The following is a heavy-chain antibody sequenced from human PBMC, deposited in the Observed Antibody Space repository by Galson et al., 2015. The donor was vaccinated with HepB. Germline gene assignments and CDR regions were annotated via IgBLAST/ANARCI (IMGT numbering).Heavy chain of an antibody. V-gene: IGHV3-7*01. Sequence: SLRLSCAASRFTFNTYWMSWVRQAPGKGLEWVANIKQDGSEEYYGDSMKGRFTISRDNAKNSLYLQMNSLRAEDTAVYYCARAQGWYFDLWGRGTLVTVSS. CDR2: IKQDGSEE. CDR3: ARAQGWYFDL. J-gene: IGHJ2*01. CDR1: RFTFNTYW.